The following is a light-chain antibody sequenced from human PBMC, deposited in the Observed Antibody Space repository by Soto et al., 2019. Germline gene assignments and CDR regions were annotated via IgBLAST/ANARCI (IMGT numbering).Light chain of an antibody. Sequence: EIVLTQSPATLALSPGDRVTLSCRASQSVTWYLAWYQQKPGQAPRLLIHDATNRATGIPARFSGSGSGTDFTLTISSLEPEDFAVYYCQQRTNWLTFGGGTRVEI. CDR2: DAT. CDR1: QSVTWY. J-gene: IGKJ4*01. CDR3: QQRTNWLT. V-gene: IGKV3-11*01.